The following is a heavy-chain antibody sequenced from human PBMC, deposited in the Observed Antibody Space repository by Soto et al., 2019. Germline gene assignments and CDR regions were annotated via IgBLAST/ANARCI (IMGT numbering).Heavy chain of an antibody. CDR2: ISYDGNNK. CDR1: GLTFSRFS. J-gene: IGHJ6*02. Sequence: PGGSLRLSCAASGLTFSRFSMHWVRQSPGKGLAWVAVISYDGNNKHFAESVKGRFSISRDDSKNTVYLEMNNLRGDDSAVYYCARDHGMFLSYYYYGMDVWGQGTTVTVSS. CDR3: ARDHGMFLSYYYYGMDV. D-gene: IGHD3-10*02. V-gene: IGHV3-30-3*01.